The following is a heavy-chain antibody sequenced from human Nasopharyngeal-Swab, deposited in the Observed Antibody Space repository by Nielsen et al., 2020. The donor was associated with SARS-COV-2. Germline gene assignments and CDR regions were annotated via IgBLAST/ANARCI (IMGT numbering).Heavy chain of an antibody. D-gene: IGHD3-9*01. CDR2: IYYSGST. V-gene: IGHV4-31*03. Sequence: SETLSLTCTVSGGSISSGGYYWSWIRQHPGRGLEWIGYIYYSGSTYYNPSLKSRVTISVDTSKNQFSLKLSSVTAADTAVYYCARYWVRYYDILTGYSSAFGMDVWGQGTTVTVSS. CDR3: ARYWVRYYDILTGYSSAFGMDV. J-gene: IGHJ6*02. CDR1: GGSISSGGYY.